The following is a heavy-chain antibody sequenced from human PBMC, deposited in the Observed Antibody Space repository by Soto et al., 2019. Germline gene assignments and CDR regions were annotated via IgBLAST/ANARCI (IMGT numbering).Heavy chain of an antibody. D-gene: IGHD3-3*01. CDR3: ARVTPNYDFWSGYYRRWLDP. CDR2: INHSGST. J-gene: IGHJ5*02. V-gene: IGHV4-34*01. Sequence: SETLSLTCAVYGGSFSGYYWSWIRQPPWKGLEWVGKINHSGSTNYNPSLKSRVTISVDTSKNQFSLQLSSVTAADRAVYYCARVTPNYDFWSGYYRRWLDPWGQGNLV. CDR1: GGSFSGYY.